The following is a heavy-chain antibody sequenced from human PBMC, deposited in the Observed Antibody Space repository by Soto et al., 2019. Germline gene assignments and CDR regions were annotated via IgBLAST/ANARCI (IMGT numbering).Heavy chain of an antibody. V-gene: IGHV1-69*13. J-gene: IGHJ5*02. Sequence: SVKVSCKASGGTFSSYAISWVRQAPGQGLEWMGGIIPIFGTANYAQKFQGRVTITADESTSTAHMELSSLRSEDTAVYYCARSIPYCSSTSCYTSWFDPWGQGTLVTVSS. CDR3: ARSIPYCSSTSCYTSWFDP. D-gene: IGHD2-2*02. CDR1: GGTFSSYA. CDR2: IIPIFGTA.